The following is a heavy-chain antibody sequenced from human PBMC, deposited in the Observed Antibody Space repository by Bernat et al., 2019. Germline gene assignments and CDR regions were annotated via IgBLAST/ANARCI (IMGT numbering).Heavy chain of an antibody. CDR3: AGEPRNGLYTQEEYFDY. Sequence: QVQLVQSGAEVKKPGASVKVSCKASGYTFTSYGISWVRQAPGQGLEWMGWISAYNGNTNYAQKHQGRVTMTTESTTSAGYMELRSLRTDDTAMYYCAGEPRNGLYTQEEYFDYWGQGTLVTVSS. V-gene: IGHV1-18*04. CDR2: ISAYNGNT. CDR1: GYTFTSYG. J-gene: IGHJ4*02. D-gene: IGHD2-2*02.